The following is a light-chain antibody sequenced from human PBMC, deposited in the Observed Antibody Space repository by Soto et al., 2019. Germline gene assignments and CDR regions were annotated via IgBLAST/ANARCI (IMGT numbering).Light chain of an antibody. Sequence: DIQMTQSPSSLSASVGDRVSITCRASQGITNYLAWYQQKAGKAPKLLIYAASTLQSGVPSRFSDSGSGTDFSLTISSLQPEDVATYYCQKYNGAPWTFGQGTKVEIK. J-gene: IGKJ1*01. CDR2: AAS. V-gene: IGKV1-27*01. CDR3: QKYNGAPWT. CDR1: QGITNY.